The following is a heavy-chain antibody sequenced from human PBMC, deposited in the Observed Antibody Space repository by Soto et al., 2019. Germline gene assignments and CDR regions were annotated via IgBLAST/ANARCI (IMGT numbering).Heavy chain of an antibody. CDR2: ISVDRSST. Sequence: QVQLVESGGGVVQPGRSLRLSCTASGFTFSSYVMHWVRQAPGEGLEWVAGISVDRSSTHYADSVKGRFTISRDNSKNTLFLQMDSLTAEETTVYYCAREDESSGHAGTFQHWGQGTLVTVSS. J-gene: IGHJ1*01. CDR1: GFTFSSYV. CDR3: AREDESSGHAGTFQH. D-gene: IGHD3-22*01. V-gene: IGHV3-30-3*01.